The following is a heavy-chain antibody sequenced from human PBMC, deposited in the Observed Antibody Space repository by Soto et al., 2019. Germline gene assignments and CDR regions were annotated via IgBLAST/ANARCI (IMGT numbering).Heavy chain of an antibody. J-gene: IGHJ6*02. CDR1: GDSVSSNSAA. Sequence: QTLSLPCAISGDSVSSNSAAWNWIRQSPSRGLEWLGRTYYRSKWYNDYAVPVKSRITINPDTSKNQFSRQLNSVTPEDTAVYYCARDTLPALGYCRSTSCYPVYGMDVWGQGTTVTVSS. D-gene: IGHD2-2*01. CDR3: ARDTLPALGYCRSTSCYPVYGMDV. CDR2: TYYRSKWYN. V-gene: IGHV6-1*01.